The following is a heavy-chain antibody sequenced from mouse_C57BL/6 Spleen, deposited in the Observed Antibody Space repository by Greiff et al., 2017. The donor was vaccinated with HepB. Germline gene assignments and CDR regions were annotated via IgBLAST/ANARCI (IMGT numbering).Heavy chain of an antibody. J-gene: IGHJ3*01. CDR3: ARGATVVETWFAY. V-gene: IGHV1-64*01. Sequence: VQRVESGAELVKPGASVKLSCKASGYTFTSYWMHWVKQRPGQGLEWIGMIHPNSGSTNYNEKFKSKATLTVDKSSSTAYMQLSSLTSEDSAVYYCARGATVVETWFAYWGQGTLVTVSA. CDR1: GYTFTSYW. D-gene: IGHD1-1*01. CDR2: IHPNSGST.